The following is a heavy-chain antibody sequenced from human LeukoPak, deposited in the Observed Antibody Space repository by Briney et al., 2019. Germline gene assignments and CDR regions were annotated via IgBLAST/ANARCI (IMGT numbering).Heavy chain of an antibody. D-gene: IGHD3-3*01. CDR1: DGSISSYF. CDR2: IYYSGST. Sequence: PSETLSLTCTDSDGSISSYFWSWIRQPPGKGLEWLGYIYYSGSTNYNPSLKSRVTISVDTSKNQFSLKLSSVTAADTAVYYCARAPLDLWSGYLLPLDYWGQGTLVTVSS. CDR3: ARAPLDLWSGYLLPLDY. J-gene: IGHJ4*02. V-gene: IGHV4-59*01.